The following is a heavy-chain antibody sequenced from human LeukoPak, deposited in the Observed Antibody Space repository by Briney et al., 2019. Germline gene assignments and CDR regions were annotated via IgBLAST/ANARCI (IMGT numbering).Heavy chain of an antibody. D-gene: IGHD3-22*01. Sequence: GGSLRLSCAASGFTFSSYEMNWVRQAPGKGLEWVSYISSSGSTIYYADSVKGRFTISRDNAKNSLYLQMNSLRAEDTAVYYCAREGNYYDSSHWGQGTLVTVSS. CDR3: AREGNYYDSSH. CDR2: ISSSGSTI. V-gene: IGHV3-48*03. J-gene: IGHJ4*02. CDR1: GFTFSSYE.